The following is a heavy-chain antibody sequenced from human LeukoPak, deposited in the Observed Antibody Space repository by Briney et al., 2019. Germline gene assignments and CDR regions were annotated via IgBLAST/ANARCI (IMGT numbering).Heavy chain of an antibody. CDR2: IHTSGST. Sequence: PSETLSLTCTVSGGSISSGIYYWTWIRQPAGKRPEWIGRIHTSGSTNYNPSLKSRVTISLDTSKNQLSLKLSSVTAADTAVYYCARYGSGSYYAYWGQGTLVTVSS. CDR3: ARYGSGSYYAY. D-gene: IGHD3-10*01. J-gene: IGHJ4*02. CDR1: GGSISSGIYY. V-gene: IGHV4-61*02.